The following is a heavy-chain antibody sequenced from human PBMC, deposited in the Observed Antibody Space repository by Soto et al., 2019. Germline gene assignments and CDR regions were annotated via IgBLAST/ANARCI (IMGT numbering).Heavy chain of an antibody. J-gene: IGHJ4*02. CDR3: AKSGTRFLEWLLYDYFDY. CDR1: GYTFTSYD. Sequence: ASVKVSCKASGYTFTSYDINWVRQATGQGLEWMGWMNPNSGNTGYAQKFQGRVTMTRNTSISTAYMELNSLRAEDTAVYYCAKSGTRFLEWLLYDYFDYWGQGTLVTVSS. CDR2: MNPNSGNT. V-gene: IGHV1-8*01. D-gene: IGHD3-3*01.